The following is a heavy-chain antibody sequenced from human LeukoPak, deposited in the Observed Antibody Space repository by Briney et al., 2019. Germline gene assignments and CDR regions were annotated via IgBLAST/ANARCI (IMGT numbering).Heavy chain of an antibody. D-gene: IGHD2-15*01. CDR2: ISYSGHT. CDR1: GGSLNNYY. CDR3: ARAEGGLRYFDN. V-gene: IGHV4-59*01. Sequence: PSETLSLTCIVSGGSLNNYYWTWIRQPPGKGLEYIGYISYSGHTNYNPSLQSRVTISVDTSQNQFSLEWKSMTTADTAVYYCARAEGGLRYFDNWGQGTLVTVSS. J-gene: IGHJ4*02.